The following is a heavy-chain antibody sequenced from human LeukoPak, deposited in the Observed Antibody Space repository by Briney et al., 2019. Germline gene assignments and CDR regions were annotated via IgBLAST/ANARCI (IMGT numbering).Heavy chain of an antibody. V-gene: IGHV4-31*03. J-gene: IGHJ5*02. Sequence: SETLSLTCTVSGGSISSGGYYWSWIRQHPGKGLEWIGCIYYSGSTYYNPSLKSRVTISVDASKNQFSLKLSSVTAADTAVYYCARGSWLGYSYGYTVNWFDPWGQGTLVTVSS. CDR2: IYYSGST. CDR1: GGSISSGGYY. D-gene: IGHD5-18*01. CDR3: ARGSWLGYSYGYTVNWFDP.